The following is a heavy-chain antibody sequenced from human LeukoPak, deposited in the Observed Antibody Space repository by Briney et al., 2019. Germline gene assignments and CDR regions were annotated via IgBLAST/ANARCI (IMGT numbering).Heavy chain of an antibody. Sequence: PGGSLRLSCAASGFTFTSYWMHWVRQAPGKGLVWVSRVDGDGSTTTYADSVKGRFTISRDNAKNTLYLQMNSLRAEDTAVYYFESPQQGDLYVFDIWGQGKMVTVFS. CDR2: VDGDGSTT. CDR1: GFTFTSYW. D-gene: IGHD2-21*02. V-gene: IGHV3-74*01. J-gene: IGHJ3*02. CDR3: ESPQQGDLYVFDI.